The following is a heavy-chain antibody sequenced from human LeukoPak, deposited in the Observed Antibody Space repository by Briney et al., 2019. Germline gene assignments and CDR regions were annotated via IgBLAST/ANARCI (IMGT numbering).Heavy chain of an antibody. J-gene: IGHJ4*02. CDR2: ISSSSSYI. V-gene: IGHV3-21*01. D-gene: IGHD4-11*01. Sequence: GGSLRLSCAASGFTFSSYSLNWVRQAPGKGLEWVSSISSSSSYIYYADSVKGRFTISRDSAKDSLHLQMRSLIAEGTAVYYCVGSTTAHDSDWGEGALVTVSS. CDR1: GFTFSSYS. CDR3: VGSTTAHDSD.